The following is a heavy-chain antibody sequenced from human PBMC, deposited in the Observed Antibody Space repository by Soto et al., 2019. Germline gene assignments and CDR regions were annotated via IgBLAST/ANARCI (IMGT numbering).Heavy chain of an antibody. CDR2: IYHSVCT. CDR3: ARDGSYGAGSYRSVYFDY. J-gene: IGHJ4*02. CDR1: GGSISSSNW. D-gene: IGHD3-10*01. Sequence: QVQLQESGPGLVKPSGTLSLTCAVSGGSISSSNWWSWVRQPPGKGLEWIGEIYHSVCTNYNPSLKSRVTISLDKSKNQFSLKLSSVTAADTAVYYCARDGSYGAGSYRSVYFDYWGQGTLVTVCS. V-gene: IGHV4-4*02.